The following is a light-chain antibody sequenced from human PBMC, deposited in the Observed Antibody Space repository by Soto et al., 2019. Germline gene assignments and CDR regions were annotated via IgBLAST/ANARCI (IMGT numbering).Light chain of an antibody. V-gene: IGLV2-14*01. Sequence: QSALTQPASVSGSPGQSITISCTGTSSDVGGYNFVSWYQQHPGKAPKLMIYEVSNRPSGVSNRFSGSKSGKTASLTISGLQAEDEADYYCSSYARSNTLVFGTGTKVTVL. CDR1: SSDVGGYNF. J-gene: IGLJ1*01. CDR2: EVS. CDR3: SSYARSNTLV.